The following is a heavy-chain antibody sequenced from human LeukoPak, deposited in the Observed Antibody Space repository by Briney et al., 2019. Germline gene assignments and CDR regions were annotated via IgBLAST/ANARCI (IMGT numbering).Heavy chain of an antibody. CDR2: IYNIGST. J-gene: IGHJ4*02. CDR1: GGSISSYF. V-gene: IGHV4-59*01. Sequence: SETLSLTCTVSGGSISSYFWSWVRQPPGKGLEWIGNIYNIGSTNYNPSLKSGVTISVDTSKNQCSLKLSSVTAADTAVYHCPRDSGSGSRYFDYWGQGTLVTVSS. CDR3: PRDSGSGSRYFDY. D-gene: IGHD3-10*01.